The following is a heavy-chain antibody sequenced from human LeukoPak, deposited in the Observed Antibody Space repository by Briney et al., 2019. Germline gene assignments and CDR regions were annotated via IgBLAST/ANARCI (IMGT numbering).Heavy chain of an antibody. Sequence: GGSLRLSCAASGFTFSSYAMSWVRQAPGKGLEWVSAISGSGGSTYYADSVKGRFTISRDNSKNTLYLQMNSLRAEDTAVYYCAKDGRPTRNGYTYYYYYMDVWGKGTTVTVSS. D-gene: IGHD5-24*01. J-gene: IGHJ6*03. CDR3: AKDGRPTRNGYTYYYYYMDV. CDR2: ISGSGGST. V-gene: IGHV3-23*01. CDR1: GFTFSSYA.